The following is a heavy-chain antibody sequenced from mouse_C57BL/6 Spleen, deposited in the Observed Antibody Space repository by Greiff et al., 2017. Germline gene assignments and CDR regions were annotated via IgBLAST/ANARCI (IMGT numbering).Heavy chain of an antibody. CDR1: GFSLTSYG. J-gene: IGHJ1*03. V-gene: IGHV2-2*01. D-gene: IGHD1-1*01. Sequence: VMLVESGPGLVQPSQSLSITCTVSGFSLTSYGVHWVRQSPGKGLEWLGVIWSGGSTDYNAAFISRLSISKDNSKSQVFFKMNSLQADDTAIYYCARNRPHYYGSSYGYFDVWGTGTTVTVSS. CDR3: ARNRPHYYGSSYGYFDV. CDR2: IWSGGST.